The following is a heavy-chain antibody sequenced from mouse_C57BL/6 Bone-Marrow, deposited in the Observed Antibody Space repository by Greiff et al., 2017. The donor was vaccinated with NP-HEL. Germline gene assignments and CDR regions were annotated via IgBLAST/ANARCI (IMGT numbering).Heavy chain of an antibody. D-gene: IGHD1-1*01. CDR2: IYPGSGST. CDR1: GYTFTSYW. V-gene: IGHV1-55*01. Sequence: VQLQQPGAELVKPGASVKMSCKASGYTFTSYWITWVKQRPGQGLEWIGDIYPGSGSTNYNEKFKSKATLTVDTSSSTAYMQLSSLTSEDSAVYYCARKGRGSSYGFAYWGQGTLVTVSA. J-gene: IGHJ3*01. CDR3: ARKGRGSSYGFAY.